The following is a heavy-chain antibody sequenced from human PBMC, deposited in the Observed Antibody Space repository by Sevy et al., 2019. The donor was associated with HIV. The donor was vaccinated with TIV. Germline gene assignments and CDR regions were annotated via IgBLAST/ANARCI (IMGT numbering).Heavy chain of an antibody. D-gene: IGHD5-12*01. CDR2: ISSTGSHK. CDR1: GFNFRTHA. Sequence: GGSLRLSCAASGFNFRTHAMHWVRQPPGKGLEWVAVISSTGSHKYYANSVRGRFTISRDNSENTLSLQMNGLRLDDTGLYYCAREAGYTTTWSPGYYWGLGTLVTVSS. CDR3: AREAGYTTTWSPGYY. V-gene: IGHV3-30-3*01. J-gene: IGHJ4*02.